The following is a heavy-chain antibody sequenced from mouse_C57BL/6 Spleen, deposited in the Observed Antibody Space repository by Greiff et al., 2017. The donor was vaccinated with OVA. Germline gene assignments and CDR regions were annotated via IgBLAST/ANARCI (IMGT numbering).Heavy chain of an antibody. CDR3: ARGPPTRGGDY. CDR1: GYAFSSYW. J-gene: IGHJ2*01. V-gene: IGHV1-80*01. D-gene: IGHD2-10*01. Sequence: QVQLQQSVAELVKPGASVKISCKASGYAFSSYWMNWVKQRPGKGLEWIGQIYPGDGDTNYNGKFKGKATLTADKSSSTAYMQLSSLTSEDSAVYFCARGPPTRGGDYWGQGTTLTVSS. CDR2: IYPGDGDT.